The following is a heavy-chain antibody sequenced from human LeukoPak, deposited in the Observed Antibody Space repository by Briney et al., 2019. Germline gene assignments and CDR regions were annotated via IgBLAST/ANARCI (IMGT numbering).Heavy chain of an antibody. V-gene: IGHV4-59*01. CDR3: ARVVGRIVVISANYFDH. D-gene: IGHD3-22*01. Sequence: SETLSLTCTVSGGSLSSYYWSWIRQPPGKGLEWIGYIYYSGSTTYNPSLKSRVTISVDTSKDQFSLRLSSVTAADTAVYYCARVVGRIVVISANYFDHWGQGTLVIVSS. J-gene: IGHJ4*02. CDR2: IYYSGST. CDR1: GGSLSSYY.